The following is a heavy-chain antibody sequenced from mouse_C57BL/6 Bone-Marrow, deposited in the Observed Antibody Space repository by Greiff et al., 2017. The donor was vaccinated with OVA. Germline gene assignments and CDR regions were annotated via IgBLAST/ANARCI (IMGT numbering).Heavy chain of an antibody. D-gene: IGHD1-1*01. CDR1: GYTFTSYG. Sequence: QVQLKESGAELARPGASVKLSCKASGYTFTSYGISWVKQRTGQGLEWIGEIYPRSGNTYYNEKLKGKATLTADKSSSTAYMELRSLTSEDSAVYFCAREGDYYGISFTAYYAMDYWGQGTSVTVSS. V-gene: IGHV1-81*01. CDR3: AREGDYYGISFTAYYAMDY. J-gene: IGHJ4*01. CDR2: IYPRSGNT.